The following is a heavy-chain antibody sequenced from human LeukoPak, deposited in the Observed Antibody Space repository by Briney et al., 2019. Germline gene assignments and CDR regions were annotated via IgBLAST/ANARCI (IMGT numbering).Heavy chain of an antibody. D-gene: IGHD6-13*01. Sequence: GGSLRLSCTVFGFSFGDYTMSWVRQAPGKGLEWVGFIRSKAYGGTTEYAASVKGRFTISRDDSKTIAYLQTNSLKTEDTAVYYCTRFYSESSSWALDYWGQGTLVTVSS. CDR3: TRFYSESSSWALDY. J-gene: IGHJ4*02. CDR1: GFSFGDYT. CDR2: IRSKAYGGTT. V-gene: IGHV3-49*04.